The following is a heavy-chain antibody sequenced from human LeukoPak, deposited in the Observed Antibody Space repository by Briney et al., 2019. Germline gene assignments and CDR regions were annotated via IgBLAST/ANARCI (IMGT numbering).Heavy chain of an antibody. Sequence: GGSLRLSCAASGFTFSSYSMNWVRQAPGKGLEWVSSISSSSSYIYYADSAKGRFTISRDNAKNSLYLQMNSLRAEDTAVYYCARVPPVVPAAMSPYWGQGTLVTVSS. J-gene: IGHJ4*02. V-gene: IGHV3-21*01. CDR1: GFTFSSYS. D-gene: IGHD2-2*01. CDR2: ISSSSSYI. CDR3: ARVPPVVPAAMSPY.